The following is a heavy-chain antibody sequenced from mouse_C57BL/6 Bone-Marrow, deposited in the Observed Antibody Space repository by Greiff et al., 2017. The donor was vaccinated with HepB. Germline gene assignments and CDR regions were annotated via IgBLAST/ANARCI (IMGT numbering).Heavy chain of an antibody. V-gene: IGHV1-69*01. CDR3: ARSTDSSGPAWFAY. D-gene: IGHD3-2*02. CDR2: IDPSDSYT. J-gene: IGHJ3*01. CDR1: GYTFTSYW. Sequence: QVQLKQPGAELVMPGASVKLSCKASGYTFTSYWMHWVKRRPGQGLEWIGEIDPSDSYTNYNQKFKGKSTLTVDKASSTAYMQLSSLTSEDSAVYYCARSTDSSGPAWFAYWGQGTLVTVSA.